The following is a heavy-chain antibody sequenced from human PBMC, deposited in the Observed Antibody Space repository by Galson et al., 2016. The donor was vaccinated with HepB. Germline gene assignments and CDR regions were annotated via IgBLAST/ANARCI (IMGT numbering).Heavy chain of an antibody. CDR1: GFTFSTFS. CDR2: ISGSGGRT. Sequence: SLRLSCAASGFTFSTFSMNWVRQAPGKGLEWVSAISGSGGRTYYADSVKGRFTISRDNSKDTLSLQMNSLRAEDTAVYYCAKRYFSCCAPVDDFDIWGQGSLVSVSS. V-gene: IGHV3-23*01. D-gene: IGHD3-10*01. CDR3: AKRYFSCCAPVDDFDI. J-gene: IGHJ3*02.